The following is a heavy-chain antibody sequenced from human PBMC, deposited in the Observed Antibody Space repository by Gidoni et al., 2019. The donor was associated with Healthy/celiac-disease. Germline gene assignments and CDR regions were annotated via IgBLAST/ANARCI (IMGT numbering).Heavy chain of an antibody. Sequence: QVQLQESGPGLVKPSETLSLTCTVSGGSISSYYWSWIRQPPGKGLEWIGYIYYSGSTNYNPSLKSRVTISVDTSKNQFSLKLSSVTAADTAVYYCARHQDYYDSSGYYKGNWFDPWGQGTLVTVSS. CDR2: IYYSGST. D-gene: IGHD3-22*01. J-gene: IGHJ5*02. CDR3: ARHQDYYDSSGYYKGNWFDP. V-gene: IGHV4-59*08. CDR1: GGSISSYY.